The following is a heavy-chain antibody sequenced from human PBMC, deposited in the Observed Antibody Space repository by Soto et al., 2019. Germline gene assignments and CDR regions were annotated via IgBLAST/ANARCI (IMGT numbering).Heavy chain of an antibody. V-gene: IGHV3-33*01. Sequence: QEQLVESGGGVVQPGRSLRLSCAASGITFNRNGMHWVRQAPGKGLEWVAVIWHDGSKEYYSDSVKGRFTISRDNSKNTLYLQMNSVRAEDTAVYYCARDRSAENYFYYGMDVWGQGTTVTVSS. CDR2: IWHDGSKE. D-gene: IGHD2-15*01. CDR3: ARDRSAENYFYYGMDV. CDR1: GITFNRNG. J-gene: IGHJ6*02.